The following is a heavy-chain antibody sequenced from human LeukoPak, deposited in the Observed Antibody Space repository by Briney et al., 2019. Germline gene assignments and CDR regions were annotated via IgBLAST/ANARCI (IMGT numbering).Heavy chain of an antibody. V-gene: IGHV4-39*01. J-gene: IGHJ4*02. CDR2: IYYSGST. D-gene: IGHD1-26*01. Sequence: SETLSLTCTVSGGSIINSNYYWCWVRQPPGEGLEWIAMIYYSGSTYYNPSLKTRVTISVDTSKNQFSLNLSSVTAADTAVYYCATLRTLGAPRPLDNWGQGTLVTVSS. CDR1: GGSIINSNYY. CDR3: ATLRTLGAPRPLDN.